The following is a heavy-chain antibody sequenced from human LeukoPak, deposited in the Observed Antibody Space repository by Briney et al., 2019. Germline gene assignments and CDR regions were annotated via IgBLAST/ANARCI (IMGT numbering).Heavy chain of an antibody. J-gene: IGHJ5*02. D-gene: IGHD1-20*01. CDR2: IRSKANSYAT. V-gene: IGHV3-73*01. Sequence: PGGSLRLSCAASGFTFSSYGMHWVRQASGKGLEWVGRIRSKANSYATAYAASVKGRFTISRDDSKNTAYLQMNSLKTEDTAVYYCTRYGVTGTTAYWFDPWGQGTLVTVPS. CDR1: GFTFSSYG. CDR3: TRYGVTGTTAYWFDP.